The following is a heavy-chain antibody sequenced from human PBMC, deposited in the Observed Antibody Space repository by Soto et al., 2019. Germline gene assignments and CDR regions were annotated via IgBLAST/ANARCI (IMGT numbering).Heavy chain of an antibody. CDR1: GGSISSSSYY. J-gene: IGHJ4*02. CDR2: IYYSGST. V-gene: IGHV4-39*01. Sequence: SETLSLTCTVSGGSISSSSYYWGWIRQPPGKGLEWIGCIYYSGSTYYNTSLKIRVTISVNTSKNQFSLKLGSVTAADTAVYYCARRGNYYDSSGYYYGFDYWGQGTLVTVSS. CDR3: ARRGNYYDSSGYYYGFDY. D-gene: IGHD3-22*01.